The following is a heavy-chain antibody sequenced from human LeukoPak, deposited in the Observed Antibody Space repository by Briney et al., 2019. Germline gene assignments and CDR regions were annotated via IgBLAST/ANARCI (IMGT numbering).Heavy chain of an antibody. CDR2: IYYSGST. J-gene: IGHJ4*02. CDR1: GGSISSGGYY. D-gene: IGHD3-16*01. CDR3: ARGLSVSYFDY. V-gene: IGHV4-31*03. Sequence: SETLSLTCIVSGGSISSGGYYWSWIRQHPGKGLEWIGYIYYSGSTYYNPSLKSRVTISVDTSKNQFSLKLSSVTAADTAVYYCARGLSVSYFDYWGQGTLVTVSS.